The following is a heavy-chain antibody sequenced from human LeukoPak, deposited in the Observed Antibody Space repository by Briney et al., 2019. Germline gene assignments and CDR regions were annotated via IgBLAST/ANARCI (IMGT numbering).Heavy chain of an antibody. Sequence: SETLSLTYTVSGGSISSYYWSWIRQPAGKGLEWIGRIYTSGSTNYNPSLKSRVTMSVDTSKNQFSLKLSSVTAADTAVYYCARDKGHGANRSASDIWGQGTMVTVSS. V-gene: IGHV4-4*07. J-gene: IGHJ3*02. CDR2: IYTSGST. CDR3: ARDKGHGANRSASDI. CDR1: GGSISSYY. D-gene: IGHD4-17*01.